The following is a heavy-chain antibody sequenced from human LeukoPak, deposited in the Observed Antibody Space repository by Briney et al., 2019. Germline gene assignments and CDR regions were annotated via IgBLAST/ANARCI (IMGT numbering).Heavy chain of an antibody. V-gene: IGHV3-7*01. Sequence: GGSLRLSCEASGFTFSTYWMSWVRQAPGKGLEWVANIKQDGSEKYYVDSVKGRFTISRDNAKNSLYLQMNSLRAEDTAMYYCARDSAGNDYWGQGTLVTVPS. CDR1: GFTFSTYW. J-gene: IGHJ4*02. D-gene: IGHD6-13*01. CDR2: IKQDGSEK. CDR3: ARDSAGNDY.